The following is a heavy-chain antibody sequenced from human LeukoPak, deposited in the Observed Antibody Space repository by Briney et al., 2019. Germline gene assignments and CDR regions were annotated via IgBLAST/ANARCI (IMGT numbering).Heavy chain of an antibody. CDR1: GFAFSFFA. CDR2: IYSGGST. CDR3: ARGGRGYYGYDYWNFDY. J-gene: IGHJ4*02. D-gene: IGHD5-12*01. V-gene: IGHV3-66*01. Sequence: GGSLRLSCEASGFAFSFFAMSWLRQAPGKGLEWVSVIYSGGSTYYADSVKGRFTISRDNSKNTLYLQMNSLRAEDTAVYYCARGGRGYYGYDYWNFDYWGQGTLVTVSS.